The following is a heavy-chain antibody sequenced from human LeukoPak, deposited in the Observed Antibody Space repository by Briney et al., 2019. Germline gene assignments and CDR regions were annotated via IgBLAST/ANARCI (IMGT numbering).Heavy chain of an antibody. CDR1: GYTFTRYH. V-gene: IGHV1-2*02. J-gene: IGHJ4*02. CDR3: ARDQRGSGGLDD. CDR2: IDPNSGGT. Sequence: PVKVSCEASGYTFTRYHMHWVRQAPGQGLEWMGWIDPNSGGTNYAHKFQGRVTMTRDTSISTAYRERSRLRSDDTAVYYCARDQRGSGGLDDWGQGTLVTVSS. D-gene: IGHD3-10*01.